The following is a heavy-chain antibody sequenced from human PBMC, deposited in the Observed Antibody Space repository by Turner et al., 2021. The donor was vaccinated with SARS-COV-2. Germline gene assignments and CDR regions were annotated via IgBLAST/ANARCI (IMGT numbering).Heavy chain of an antibody. CDR3: AREGTYAVVIKEDAFDI. V-gene: IGHV1-18*04. J-gene: IGHJ3*02. CDR1: GYTFTSYS. Sequence: QVKLVQSGTEVKKPGASVTVSCKASGYTFTSYSISWVRQAPGQGLEWMGWITAYNGNTNDAQKLQGRVTMTTDTSTSTAYMELRSLRSDDTAVYYCAREGTYAVVIKEDAFDIWGQGTMVTVSS. D-gene: IGHD2-15*01. CDR2: ITAYNGNT.